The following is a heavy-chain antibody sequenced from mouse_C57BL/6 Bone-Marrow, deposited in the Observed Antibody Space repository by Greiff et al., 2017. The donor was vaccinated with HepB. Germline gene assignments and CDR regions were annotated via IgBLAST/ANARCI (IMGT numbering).Heavy chain of an antibody. CDR2: IRLKSDNYAT. D-gene: IGHD2-5*01. V-gene: IGHV6-3*01. CDR3: TGSNYEGYFDY. CDR1: GFTFSNYW. J-gene: IGHJ2*01. Sequence: EVQGVESGGGLVQPGGSMKLSCVASGFTFSNYWMNWVRQSPEKGLEWVAQIRLKSDNYATHYAESVKGRFTISRDDSKSSVYLQMNNLRAEDTGIYYCTGSNYEGYFDYWGQGTTRTVSS.